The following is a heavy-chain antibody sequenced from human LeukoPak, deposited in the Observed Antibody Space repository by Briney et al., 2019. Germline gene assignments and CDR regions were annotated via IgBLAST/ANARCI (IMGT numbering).Heavy chain of an antibody. D-gene: IGHD2-2*01. CDR2: IVSSGSYI. J-gene: IGHJ6*02. V-gene: IGHV3-21*01. CDR3: AKTRNYCSSTRCYSPYYYYGMDV. CDR1: GFTFSSYS. Sequence: GGSLRLSCAASGFTFSSYSMNWVRQAPGKGLEWVSSIVSSGSYIYYADSVKGRFTISRDNAKNSLYLQMNSLRAEDTAVYYCAKTRNYCSSTRCYSPYYYYGMDVWGQGTTVTVSS.